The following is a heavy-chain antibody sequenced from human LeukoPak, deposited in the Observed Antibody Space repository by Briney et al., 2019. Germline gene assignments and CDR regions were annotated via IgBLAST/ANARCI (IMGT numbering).Heavy chain of an antibody. CDR1: GYTFTSYG. CDR3: ARDHPRPYSGVSDY. D-gene: IGHD1-26*01. V-gene: IGHV1-2*02. Sequence: ASVKVFCKASGYTFTSYGISWVRQAPGQGLEWMGWINPNSGGTNYAQKFQGRVTMTRDTSISTAYMELSRLRSDDTAVYYCARDHPRPYSGVSDYWGQGTLVTVSS. CDR2: INPNSGGT. J-gene: IGHJ4*02.